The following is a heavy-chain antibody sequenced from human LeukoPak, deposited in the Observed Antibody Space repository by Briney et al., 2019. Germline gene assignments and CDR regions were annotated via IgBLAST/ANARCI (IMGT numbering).Heavy chain of an antibody. J-gene: IGHJ4*02. V-gene: IGHV3-74*01. D-gene: IGHD5-18*01. CDR1: GFTFSSYW. CDR3: ARVGYSYGLDY. CDR2: INSDGSST. Sequence: SGGSLRLSCAASGFTFSSYWMHWVRQAPGKGLVWVSHINSDGSSTSYADSVKGRFTISRDNAKNTLYLQMNSLRAEDTAVYYCARVGYSYGLDYWGQGTLVTVSS.